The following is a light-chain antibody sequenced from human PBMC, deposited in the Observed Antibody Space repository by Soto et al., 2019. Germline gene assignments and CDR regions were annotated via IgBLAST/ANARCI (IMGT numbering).Light chain of an antibody. Sequence: QSVLTQSPSASASLGASVKLTCTLSSGHNSYAIAWHQQQPEKGPRYLMKLNSDGSHTKGDGIPDRFSGSSSGAERYLTISSLRSEDEADYYCQTWGTGIRVFGGGTKLTVL. CDR1: SGHNSYA. V-gene: IGLV4-69*01. CDR3: QTWGTGIRV. CDR2: LNSDGSH. J-gene: IGLJ3*02.